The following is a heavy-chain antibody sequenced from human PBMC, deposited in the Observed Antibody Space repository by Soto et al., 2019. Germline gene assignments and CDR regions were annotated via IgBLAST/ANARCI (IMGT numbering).Heavy chain of an antibody. CDR3: ARGDHGDHTCANYFDY. V-gene: IGHV3-30-3*01. Sequence: QVQLVESGGGVVQPGRSLRLSCAASGFTFSTCAMHWVRQSPGKGLEWVAVVSYDGSNNYYAESVRGRFTNSRDSSKNTLYLQLNSLTTDDTAVYYCARGDHGDHTCANYFDYWGQGTLVTVSS. J-gene: IGHJ4*02. CDR1: GFTFSTCA. CDR2: VSYDGSNN. D-gene: IGHD4-17*01.